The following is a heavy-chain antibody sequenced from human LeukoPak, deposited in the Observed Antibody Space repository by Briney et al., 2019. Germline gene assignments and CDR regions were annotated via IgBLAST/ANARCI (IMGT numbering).Heavy chain of an antibody. CDR1: GFTFSSYW. CDR2: IKQDGSEK. CDR3: ARDRGFWSGYDAFDI. Sequence: PGGSLRLSCAASGFTFSSYWMSWVRQAPGKGLEWVANIKQDGSEKYYVDSVKGRFTISRDNAKNSLYLQMNSLRAEDTAVYYCARDRGFWSGYDAFDIWGQGTMVTVSS. V-gene: IGHV3-7*01. D-gene: IGHD3-3*01. J-gene: IGHJ3*02.